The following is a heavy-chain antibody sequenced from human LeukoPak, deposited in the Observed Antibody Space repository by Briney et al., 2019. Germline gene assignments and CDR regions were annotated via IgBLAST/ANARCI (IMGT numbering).Heavy chain of an antibody. CDR3: ARDRLLGATYDAFDI. CDR1: GFTFSSYA. CDR2: ISGSGGST. D-gene: IGHD1-26*01. V-gene: IGHV3-23*01. Sequence: PGGSLRLSCAASGFTFSSYAMSWVRQAPGKGLEWVSAISGSGGSTHYADSVKGRFTISRDNSKNTLYLQMNSLRAEDTAVYYCARDRLLGATYDAFDIWGQGTMVTVSS. J-gene: IGHJ3*02.